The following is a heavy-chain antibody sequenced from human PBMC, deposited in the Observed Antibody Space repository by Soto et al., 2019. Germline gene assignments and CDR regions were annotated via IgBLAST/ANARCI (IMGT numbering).Heavy chain of an antibody. Sequence: EVELVESGGGLVKPGGSLRLSCAASGFTFSSYSMNWVRQAPGKGLEWVSSITSSSSYIYYADSGKGRFTISRDNAKNSLYLQMNSLRAEDTAVYYCASRQYGMDVWGQGTTVTVSS. J-gene: IGHJ6*02. CDR2: ITSSSSYI. V-gene: IGHV3-21*06. CDR1: GFTFSSYS. CDR3: ASRQYGMDV.